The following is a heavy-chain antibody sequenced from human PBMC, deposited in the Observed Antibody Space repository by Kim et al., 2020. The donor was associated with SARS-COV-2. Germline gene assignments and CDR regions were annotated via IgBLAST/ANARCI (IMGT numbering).Heavy chain of an antibody. Sequence: GGSLRLSCAASGFTFSSYWMHWVRQAPGKGLLWVSRIDSDGSTTDYADSVKGRFTISRDNAENMLHLQMNSLRAEDTAVYYCARGYLDHGCNEYWGQGTLVTVSS. J-gene: IGHJ4*02. CDR3: ARGYLDHGCNEY. CDR1: GFTFSSYW. D-gene: IGHD1-20*01. V-gene: IGHV3-74*01. CDR2: IDSDGSTT.